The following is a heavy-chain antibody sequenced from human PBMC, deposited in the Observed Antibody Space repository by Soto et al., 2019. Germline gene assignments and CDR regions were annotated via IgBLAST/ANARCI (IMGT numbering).Heavy chain of an antibody. Sequence: EVHLVESGGGLVQPGGALRLSCAGSGFTLSDHYIDWVRQAPGKGLEWVGRMRKKVNSDTTEYAASGKGRFTISRDDSKDSLNLQMNSLKIEDTAVYYCARTPQSGNDFHVWGQGTTVTVSS. J-gene: IGHJ6*02. CDR2: MRKKVNSDTT. CDR3: ARTPQSGNDFHV. CDR1: GFTLSDHY. D-gene: IGHD3-3*01. V-gene: IGHV3-72*01.